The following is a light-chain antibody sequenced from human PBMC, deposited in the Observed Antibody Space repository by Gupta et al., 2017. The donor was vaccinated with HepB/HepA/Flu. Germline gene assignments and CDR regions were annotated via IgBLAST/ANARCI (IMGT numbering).Light chain of an antibody. CDR3: LLSYGGTYVV. CDR1: TAAVTSGYY. Sequence: QTVVTQEPSLTVSPGGAATPTCPSSTAAVTSGYYPNWFKQKPEHAPRALIYSTSNKHSCTPARFSGSLLGGKAALTLSGVQPEDEAYYYCLLSYGGTYVVFGGGTKLTVL. CDR2: STS. V-gene: IGLV7-43*01. J-gene: IGLJ2*01.